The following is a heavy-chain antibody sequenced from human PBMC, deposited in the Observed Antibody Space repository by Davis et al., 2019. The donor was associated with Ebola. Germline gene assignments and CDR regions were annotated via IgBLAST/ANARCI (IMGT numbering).Heavy chain of an antibody. Sequence: SETLSLTCTVPGGSISSYYWSWIRQPPGKGLEWIGYIYYSGSTNYNPSLKSRVTISVDTTKNQFSLKLSSVTAADTAVYYCARDTGSWGQGTLVTVSS. V-gene: IGHV4-59*01. CDR1: GGSISSYY. CDR2: IYYSGST. D-gene: IGHD4-17*01. J-gene: IGHJ4*02. CDR3: ARDTGS.